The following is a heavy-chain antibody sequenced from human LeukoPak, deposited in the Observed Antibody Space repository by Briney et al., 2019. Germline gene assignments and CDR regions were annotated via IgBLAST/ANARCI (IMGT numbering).Heavy chain of an antibody. V-gene: IGHV1-46*01. D-gene: IGHD6-19*01. CDR2: INPSGGST. CDR1: GYTFTTYY. Sequence: ASVKVSCKASGYTFTTYYMHWVRQAPGQGLEWMGVINPSGGSTSYAQRFQGRVAMTRDTSTSTVYMELSSLRSEDTAVYYRARETPPIVVAGPGKMDVWGQGTTVTVSS. CDR3: ARETPPIVVAGPGKMDV. J-gene: IGHJ6*02.